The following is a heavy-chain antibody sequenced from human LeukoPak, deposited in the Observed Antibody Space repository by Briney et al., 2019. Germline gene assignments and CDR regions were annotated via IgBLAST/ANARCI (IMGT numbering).Heavy chain of an antibody. V-gene: IGHV3-74*01. CDR2: ISSDGST. J-gene: IGHJ4*02. CDR1: GFTFCVYW. Sequence: GGSLRLSCEASGFTFCVYWLHWVPQAPGKGLVWVSRISSDGSTIYADSAKGRFTISRDNAKNTLYLQMNSLRAEDMGIYYCVRSFDYWGQGTLVTVSS. CDR3: VRSFDY.